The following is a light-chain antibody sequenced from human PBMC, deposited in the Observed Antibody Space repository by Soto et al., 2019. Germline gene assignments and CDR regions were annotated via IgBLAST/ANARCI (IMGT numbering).Light chain of an antibody. CDR3: SSYAGTPFV. CDR1: SSDVGRYNY. J-gene: IGLJ1*01. CDR2: EVN. V-gene: IGLV2-8*01. Sequence: QSALTQPPSASGSPGQSVTISCTGTSSDVGRYNYVSWYQQHPGKAPKLMISEVNKRASGVPDRFSGSKSGNTASLTVSGLQAEDEADYYCSSYAGTPFVFGTGTSSPS.